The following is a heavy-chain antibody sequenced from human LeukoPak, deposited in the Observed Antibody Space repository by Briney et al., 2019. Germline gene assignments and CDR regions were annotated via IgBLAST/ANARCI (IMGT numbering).Heavy chain of an antibody. V-gene: IGHV3-23*01. D-gene: IGHD3-22*01. CDR2: ISGIGAYT. Sequence: PGGSLRLSCAASGFTFSSYAMSWVRQALGKGLEWVSAISGIGAYTYYADSVKGRFTISRDNSKNTLYLQMNSLRAEDTAVYYCAKGPSYYYDSSGYYWQLASRGYFDYWGQGTLVTVSS. J-gene: IGHJ4*02. CDR1: GFTFSSYA. CDR3: AKGPSYYYDSSGYYWQLASRGYFDY.